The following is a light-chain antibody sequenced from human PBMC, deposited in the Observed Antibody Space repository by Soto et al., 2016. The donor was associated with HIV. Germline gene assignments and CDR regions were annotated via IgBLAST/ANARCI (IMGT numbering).Light chain of an antibody. J-gene: IGKJ4*01. CDR1: QSIGSW. V-gene: IGKV1-5*03. Sequence: DIQMTQSPSTLSASVGDRVTITCRASQSIGSWLAWYQQKPGKAPKLLIYEASSLESGVPSRFSGSGSGTEFTLTITSLQPDDFATYYCQHHKTKSLTFGGGTKVEI. CDR2: EAS. CDR3: QHHKTKSLT.